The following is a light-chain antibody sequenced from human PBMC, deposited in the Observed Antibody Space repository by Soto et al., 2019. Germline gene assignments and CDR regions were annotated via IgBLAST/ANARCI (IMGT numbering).Light chain of an antibody. CDR3: QKYDSAPWT. V-gene: IGKV1-27*01. Sequence: DIPMTQSPYSLSASVRDRVTITCRASQGISNYLAWYQQKPGKVPKLLIYAASTLQSGVPSRFSGSGSGTDFTLTISSLQPEDVATYYCQKYDSAPWTFGQGTKVEIK. CDR2: AAS. CDR1: QGISNY. J-gene: IGKJ1*01.